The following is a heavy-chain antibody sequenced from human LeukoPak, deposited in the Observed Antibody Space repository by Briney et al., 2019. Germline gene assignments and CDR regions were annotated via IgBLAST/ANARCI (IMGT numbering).Heavy chain of an antibody. D-gene: IGHD3-10*01. CDR3: ARGGYYYGSGSYYPDY. CDR2: INHSGST. V-gene: IGHV4-34*01. J-gene: IGHJ4*02. Sequence: SETLSLTCAVYGGSFSGYYWSWIRRPPGKGLEWIGEINHSGSTNYNPSLKSRVTISVDTSKNQFSLKLSSVTAADTAVYYCARGGYYYGSGSYYPDYWGQGTLLSVSS. CDR1: GGSFSGYY.